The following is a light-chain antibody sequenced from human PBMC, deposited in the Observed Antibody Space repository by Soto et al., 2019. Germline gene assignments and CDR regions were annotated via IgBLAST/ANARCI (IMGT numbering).Light chain of an antibody. CDR3: QQSFATPWT. CDR2: AAS. V-gene: IGKV1-39*01. CDR1: QSISSY. J-gene: IGKJ1*01. Sequence: DIQMTQSPSSLSASVGDRVTITCRASQSISSYLNWYQQEPGKAPELLIYAASTLQSGVPSRFSGSGPGTDFTLTNSSLQPEDLATYYCQQSFATPWTLGQGTKVDIK.